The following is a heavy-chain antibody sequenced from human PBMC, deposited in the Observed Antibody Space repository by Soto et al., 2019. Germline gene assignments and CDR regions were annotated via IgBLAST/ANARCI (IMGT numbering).Heavy chain of an antibody. CDR2: ISSSSSYI. J-gene: IGHJ4*02. CDR1: GFTFSSYS. V-gene: IGHV3-21*04. CDR3: ARDNGHPETGQHFDY. Sequence: GSLRLSCAASGFTFSSYSMNWVRQAPGKGLEWVSSISSSSSYIYYADSVRGRFTISRDNSKNTLYLQVNSLRVEDTAVYYCARDNGHPETGQHFDYWGQGTQVTVSS. D-gene: IGHD3-9*01.